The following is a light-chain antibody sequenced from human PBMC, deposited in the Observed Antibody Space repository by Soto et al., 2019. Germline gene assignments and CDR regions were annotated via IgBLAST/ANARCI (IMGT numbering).Light chain of an antibody. Sequence: EIVLTQSPGTLSLSPGERVTLSCRASQSLSGNYLAWYQQKPGQAPKFLIYCASNRATGIPARFSGGGSGTDFALTINRLEPEDFAVYYCQQYGHSPITFGQGTRLESK. CDR1: QSLSGNY. J-gene: IGKJ5*01. CDR2: CAS. CDR3: QQYGHSPIT. V-gene: IGKV3-20*01.